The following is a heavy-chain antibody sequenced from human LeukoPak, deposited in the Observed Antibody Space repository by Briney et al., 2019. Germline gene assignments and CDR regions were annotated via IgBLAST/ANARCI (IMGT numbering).Heavy chain of an antibody. Sequence: PGGSLRLSCAASGFSFSTYNMNWVRQAPGKGLEWVAVISYDGSNKYYADSVKGRFTISRDNSKNTLYLQMNSLRAEDTAVYYCARAGGQQLVLLYFDYWGQGTLVTVSS. V-gene: IGHV3-30-3*01. CDR1: GFSFSTYN. CDR3: ARAGGQQLVLLYFDY. D-gene: IGHD6-13*01. J-gene: IGHJ4*02. CDR2: ISYDGSNK.